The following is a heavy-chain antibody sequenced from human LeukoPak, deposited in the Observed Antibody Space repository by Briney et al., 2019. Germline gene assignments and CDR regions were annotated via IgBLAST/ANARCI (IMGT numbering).Heavy chain of an antibody. Sequence: ASVKVSCKASGGTFSSYAISWVRQAPGQGLEWMGWISAYNGNTNYAQKLQGRVTMTTDTSTSTAYMELRSLRSDDTAVYYCARDGDCYDSSPTFDPWGQGTLVTVSS. J-gene: IGHJ5*02. CDR3: ARDGDCYDSSPTFDP. CDR2: ISAYNGNT. V-gene: IGHV1-18*01. D-gene: IGHD3-22*01. CDR1: GGTFSSYA.